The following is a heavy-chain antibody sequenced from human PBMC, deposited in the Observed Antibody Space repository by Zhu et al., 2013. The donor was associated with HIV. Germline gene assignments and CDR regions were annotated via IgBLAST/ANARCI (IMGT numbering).Heavy chain of an antibody. V-gene: IGHV1-18*01. D-gene: IGHD5-18*01. Sequence: QVQLVQSGTEVKKPGASVTVSCKASGYDFIRSGVSWVRQAPGQGLEWLGWISPYNDNKNYAQKFQGRVTMTTDPSTRTAYMELRNLRSDDSAIYYCARVDTTLVTMVTDYWGQGTLVTVSS. CDR1: GYDFIRSG. CDR2: ISPYNDNK. CDR3: ARVDTTLVTMVTDY. J-gene: IGHJ4*02.